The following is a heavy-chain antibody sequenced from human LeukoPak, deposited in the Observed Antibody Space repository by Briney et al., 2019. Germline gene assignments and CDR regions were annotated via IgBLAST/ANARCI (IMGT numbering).Heavy chain of an antibody. Sequence: PGGSLRLSCAASGFTFSSYAMSWVRQAPGKGLEWVSAISGSGGSTYYADSVKGRFTISRDNSKNTLYLQMNSLRAEDTAVYYCAKVPRGSAYSSGWYVLFDYWGQGTLVTVSS. D-gene: IGHD6-19*01. CDR1: GFTFSSYA. V-gene: IGHV3-23*01. CDR2: ISGSGGST. CDR3: AKVPRGSAYSSGWYVLFDY. J-gene: IGHJ4*02.